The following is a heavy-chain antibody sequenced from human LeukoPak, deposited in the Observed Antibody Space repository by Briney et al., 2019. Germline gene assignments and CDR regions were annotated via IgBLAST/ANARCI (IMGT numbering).Heavy chain of an antibody. Sequence: VASVKVSCKASGGTFSSYAISWVRQAPGQGLEWMGGIIPIFGTANYAQKFQGRVTITADESTSTAYMELSSLRSEDTAAYYCAAGVPAQYCSGGSCYYAYWGQGTLVTVSS. D-gene: IGHD2-15*01. J-gene: IGHJ4*02. CDR2: IIPIFGTA. CDR3: AAGVPAQYCSGGSCYYAY. CDR1: GGTFSSYA. V-gene: IGHV1-69*13.